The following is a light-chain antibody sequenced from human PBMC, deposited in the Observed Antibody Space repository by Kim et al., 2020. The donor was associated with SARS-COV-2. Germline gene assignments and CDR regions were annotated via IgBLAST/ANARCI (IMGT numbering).Light chain of an antibody. Sequence: SYELTQPLSVSVALGQTARLTCGGNNIQTKNVHWYRQKPGQAPVLVMYKDSKRPSGIPERFSGSNSGNTATLTITRAQAGDEADYYCQVWASGTWVFGGG. CDR2: KDS. CDR1: NIQTKN. CDR3: QVWASGTWV. J-gene: IGLJ3*02. V-gene: IGLV3-9*01.